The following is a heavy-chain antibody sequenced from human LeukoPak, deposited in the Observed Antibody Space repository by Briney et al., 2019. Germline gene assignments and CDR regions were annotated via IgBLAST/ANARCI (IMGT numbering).Heavy chain of an antibody. CDR2: INHSGST. CDR1: GGSFSGYY. V-gene: IGHV4-34*01. CDR3: ATQSGYYWGDAFDI. J-gene: IGHJ3*02. Sequence: PSETLSLTCAVYGGSFSGYYWSWIRQPPGKGLEWIGEINHSGSTNYNPSLKSRVTISVDTSKNQFSLKLSSVTAADTAVYYCATQSGYYWGDAFDIWGQGTMVIVSS. D-gene: IGHD3-22*01.